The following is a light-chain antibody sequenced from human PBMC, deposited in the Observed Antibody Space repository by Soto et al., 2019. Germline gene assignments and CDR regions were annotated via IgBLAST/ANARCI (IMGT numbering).Light chain of an antibody. Sequence: DIVLTQSPATLSLSPGERATLSCRASQSVSSYLAWYQQKPGQAPRLLIYDASNRASGIPARFSGSGSGTDFTLTISSLEPEDFAVYYCQPRSDWPSTLGGGTKVEIK. CDR1: QSVSSY. CDR3: QPRSDWPST. V-gene: IGKV3-11*01. J-gene: IGKJ4*01. CDR2: DAS.